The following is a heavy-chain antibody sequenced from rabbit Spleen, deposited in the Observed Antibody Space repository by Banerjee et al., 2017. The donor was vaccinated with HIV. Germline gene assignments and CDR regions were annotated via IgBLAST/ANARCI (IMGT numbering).Heavy chain of an antibody. CDR1: GVSFSSGYD. CDR2: IYSGGGST. D-gene: IGHD7-1*01. J-gene: IGHJ6*01. V-gene: IGHV1S43*01. Sequence: QSLEESGGGLVKPGGTLTLTCTASGVSFSSGYDMCWVRQAPGKGLEWIACIYSGGGSTYYSSWAKGRFTITRSTSLNTVTLQMTSLTAADTATYFCARDTGTSFSTYGMDLWGPGTLVTVS. CDR3: ARDTGTSFSTYGMDL.